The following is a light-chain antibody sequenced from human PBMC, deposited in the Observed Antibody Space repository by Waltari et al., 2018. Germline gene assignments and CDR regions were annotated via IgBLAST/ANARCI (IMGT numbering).Light chain of an antibody. Sequence: DIQMTQSPSSLSASVGDRVTVTCLASQNINSFLNWYQQIPGKPPKLLIFAASRLQRGVPSRFSGSGSGTDFTLTISSLQPEDFATYYCQQSDDTPYTFGQGTKLQIK. CDR3: QQSDDTPYT. V-gene: IGKV1-39*01. CDR2: AAS. CDR1: QNINSF. J-gene: IGKJ2*01.